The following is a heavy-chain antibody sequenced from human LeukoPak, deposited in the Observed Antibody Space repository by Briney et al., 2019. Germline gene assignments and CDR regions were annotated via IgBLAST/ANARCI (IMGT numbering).Heavy chain of an antibody. CDR1: GFTFSGYW. V-gene: IGHV3-7*03. J-gene: IGHJ4*02. D-gene: IGHD3-10*01. CDR3: ARDKYAYGCPFDY. Sequence: GGSLRFSCVAPGFTFSGYWLSWFRKTPGKGLEWVPNIKEDGSEKYYVDSVKGRFTISRDNAKNSLYLQMNSLRAEDTAVYYCARDKYAYGCPFDYWGQGTLVTVSS. CDR2: IKEDGSEK.